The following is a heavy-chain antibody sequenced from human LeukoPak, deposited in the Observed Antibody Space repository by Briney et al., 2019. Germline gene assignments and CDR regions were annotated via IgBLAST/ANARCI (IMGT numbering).Heavy chain of an antibody. V-gene: IGHV4-4*02. CDR2: IYHSGST. D-gene: IGHD2-15*01. J-gene: IGHJ4*02. CDR3: ARSYFVVVAATTYFDY. CDR1: GGSISSSNW. Sequence: SSETLSLTCAVSGGSISSSNWWSWVRQPPGKGLEWIGEIYHSGSTNYNPSLKSRVTISVDKSKNHFSLKLSSVTAADTAVYYCARSYFVVVAATTYFDYWGQGTLVTVSS.